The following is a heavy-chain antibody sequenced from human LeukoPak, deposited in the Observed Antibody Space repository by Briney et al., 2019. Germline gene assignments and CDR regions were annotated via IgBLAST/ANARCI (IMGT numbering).Heavy chain of an antibody. J-gene: IGHJ6*03. CDR2: IRGSGDTT. V-gene: IGHV3-23*01. Sequence: GGSLRLSCAASGFTFSSYAMSWVRQAPGGGLEWVSAIRGSGDTTYHADSVKGRFTISRDNSENRLSLQMDSLRAEDTAVYFCAKDTTAWWYHRAYMDVWGKGTTVTVSS. CDR1: GFTFSSYA. D-gene: IGHD2-15*01. CDR3: AKDTTAWWYHRAYMDV.